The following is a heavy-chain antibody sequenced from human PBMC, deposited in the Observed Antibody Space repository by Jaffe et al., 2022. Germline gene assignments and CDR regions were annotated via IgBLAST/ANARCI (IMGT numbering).Heavy chain of an antibody. CDR1: GFTFSSYS. J-gene: IGHJ4*02. D-gene: IGHD1-26*01. V-gene: IGHV3-21*01. CDR2: ISSSSSYI. CDR3: ARDQALGKGGPGPFDY. Sequence: EVQLVESGGGLVKPGGSLRLSCAASGFTFSSYSMNWVRQAPGKGLEWVSSISSSSSYIYYADSVKGRFTISRDNAKNSLYLQMNSLRAEDTAVYYCARDQALGKGGPGPFDYWGQGTLVTVSS.